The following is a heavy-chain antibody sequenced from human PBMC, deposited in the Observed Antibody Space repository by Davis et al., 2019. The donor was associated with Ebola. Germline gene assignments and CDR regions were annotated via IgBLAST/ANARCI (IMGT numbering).Heavy chain of an antibody. D-gene: IGHD2-2*01. CDR2: ISWDGGST. CDR3: AKDAVPAVTLYGMDV. J-gene: IGHJ6*02. CDR1: GFTFDDYT. Sequence: GGSLRLSCAASGFTFDDYTMHWVRQAPGKGLEWVSLISWDGGSTYYADSVKGRFTISRDNSKNSLYLQMNSLRTEDTALYYCAKDAVPAVTLYGMDVWGQGTTVTVSS. V-gene: IGHV3-43*01.